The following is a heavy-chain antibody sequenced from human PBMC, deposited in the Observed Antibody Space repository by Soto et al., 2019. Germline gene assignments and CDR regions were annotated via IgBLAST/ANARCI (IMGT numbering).Heavy chain of an antibody. J-gene: IGHJ4*02. V-gene: IGHV3-33*01. Sequence: LRLSCAASGFAFSSHAMNWVRQAPGKGLEWVALIWNAGNNKYYADAGSVKGRFTISRDNSRNTLYLEINNARADDTAVYYCVRGPDYSNFGYFDSWGQGILVTVSS. CDR1: GFAFSSHA. CDR3: VRGPDYSNFGYFDS. D-gene: IGHD4-4*01. CDR2: IWNAGNNK.